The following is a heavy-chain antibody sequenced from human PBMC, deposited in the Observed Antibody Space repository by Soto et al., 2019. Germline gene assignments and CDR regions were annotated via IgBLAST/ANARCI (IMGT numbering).Heavy chain of an antibody. CDR3: ARSALVRVWGWFDP. CDR1: GYSFTSYW. CDR2: IYPGDSDT. Sequence: GESLKISCNGSGYSFTSYWIGWVRQMPGKGLEWMGIIYPGDSDTRYSPSFQGQVTISADKPISTAYLQWSSLKASDTAMYYCARSALVRVWGWFDPWGQGTLVTVSS. V-gene: IGHV5-51*04. D-gene: IGHD3-10*01. J-gene: IGHJ5*02.